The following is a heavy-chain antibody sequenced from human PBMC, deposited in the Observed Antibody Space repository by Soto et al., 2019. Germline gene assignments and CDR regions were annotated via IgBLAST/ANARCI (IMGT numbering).Heavy chain of an antibody. Sequence: EVQLVESGGGLNHPGGSLRLSCAASGFNVNSDYMNWVRQTPGKGLEWVASIYSGETTYYADSVRGRFTISSDKSKNTLYFQLSSLRIEDTAVYYCTRDGRGLGRLSLFEYWGQGVLVTVSS. J-gene: IGHJ4*02. CDR3: TRDGRGLGRLSLFEY. CDR1: GFNVNSDY. V-gene: IGHV3-53*01. CDR2: IYSGETT. D-gene: IGHD2-21*02.